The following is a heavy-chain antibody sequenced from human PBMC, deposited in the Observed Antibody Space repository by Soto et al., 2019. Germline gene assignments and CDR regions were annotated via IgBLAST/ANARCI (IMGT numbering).Heavy chain of an antibody. V-gene: IGHV4-39*01. Sequence: QLQLQESGPGLVKPSETLSLTCTVSGGSISSSSYYWGWIRQPPGKGLGWIGSIYYSGSTYYNPSLKSRVTISVDTSKNQFSLKLSSVTAADTAVYYCARVVPAAPPYYYYYYMDVWGKGTTVTVSS. D-gene: IGHD2-2*01. CDR1: GGSISSSSYY. CDR2: IYYSGST. CDR3: ARVVPAAPPYYYYYYMDV. J-gene: IGHJ6*03.